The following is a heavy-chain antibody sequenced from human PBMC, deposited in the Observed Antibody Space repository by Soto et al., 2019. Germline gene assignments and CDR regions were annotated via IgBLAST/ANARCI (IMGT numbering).Heavy chain of an antibody. V-gene: IGHV3-11*06. J-gene: IGHJ4*02. CDR3: ARDQGGLYSSGCADY. Sequence: VGSLRLSCAASGFTFSDYYMSWIRQAPGKGLEWVSYISSSSSYTNYADSVKGRFTISRDNAKNSLYLQMNSLRAEDTAVYYCARDQGGLYSSGCADYCGQRTLVTVSS. D-gene: IGHD6-19*01. CDR2: ISSSSSYT. CDR1: GFTFSDYY.